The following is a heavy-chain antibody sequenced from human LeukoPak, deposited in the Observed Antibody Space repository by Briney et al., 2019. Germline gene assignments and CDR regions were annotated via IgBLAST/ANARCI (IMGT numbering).Heavy chain of an antibody. CDR1: GFTFSSYG. D-gene: IGHD3-9*01. J-gene: IGHJ4*02. CDR3: AKDLLEETGYFDY. Sequence: GGSLRLSCAASGFTFSSYGMHWVRQAPGKGLEWVAVISYDGSNKYYADSVRGQFTISRDNSKDTLYLQMNSLRAEDTAVYYCAKDLLEETGYFDYWGQGTLVTVSS. V-gene: IGHV3-30*18. CDR2: ISYDGSNK.